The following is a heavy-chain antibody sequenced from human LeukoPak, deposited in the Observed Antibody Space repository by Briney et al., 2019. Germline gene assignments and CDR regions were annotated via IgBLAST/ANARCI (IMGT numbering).Heavy chain of an antibody. D-gene: IGHD2-15*01. CDR2: ISALNGDT. CDR1: RYSFNTYS. Sequence: ASVKVSCMASRYSFNTYSVNWVRQAPGQGCEWMGWISALNGDTNYAQKLQGRVTMTTDTSTSTAYMELRSVRSDDTAVYYCARAGYCSGGSCYAPHYFDYWGQGTLVTVSS. CDR3: ARAGYCSGGSCYAPHYFDY. J-gene: IGHJ4*02. V-gene: IGHV1-18*01.